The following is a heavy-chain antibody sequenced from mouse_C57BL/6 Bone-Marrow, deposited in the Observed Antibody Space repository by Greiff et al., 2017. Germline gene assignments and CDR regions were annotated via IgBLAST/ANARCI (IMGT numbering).Heavy chain of an antibody. D-gene: IGHD5-1*01. V-gene: IGHV1-47*01. J-gene: IGHJ2*01. Sequence: VKLLEPGAELVKPGASVKMSCKASGYTFTTYPIEWMKQNHGKSLGWIGNFHPYNDDTKYNEKFKGKATLTVEKSSNTVYLELSRLTSDDSAVYYCTRSSTFFYYFDYWGQGTTLTVSS. CDR3: TRSSTFFYYFDY. CDR2: FHPYNDDT. CDR1: GYTFTTYP.